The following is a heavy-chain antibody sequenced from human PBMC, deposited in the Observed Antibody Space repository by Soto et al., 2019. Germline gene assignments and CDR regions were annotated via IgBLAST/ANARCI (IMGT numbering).Heavy chain of an antibody. CDR2: IYPSDSDT. V-gene: IGHV5-51*01. D-gene: IGHD4-4*01. Sequence: PGESLKISCKASGYSFISYWIGWVRQMPGKGLEWMGIIYPSDSDTRYSPSFHGQVTISADKSISTAYLQWSGLKASDTAMYYCARGAVTTNFDYWGLGTLVTVSS. J-gene: IGHJ4*02. CDR1: GYSFISYW. CDR3: ARGAVTTNFDY.